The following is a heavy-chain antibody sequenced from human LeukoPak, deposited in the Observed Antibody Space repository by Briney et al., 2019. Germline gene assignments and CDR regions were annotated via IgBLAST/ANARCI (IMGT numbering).Heavy chain of an antibody. CDR2: ISGSGGST. J-gene: IGHJ4*02. CDR1: GFSFRNAW. Sequence: PGGSLRLSCAASGFSFRNAWMSWVRQAPGKGLEWVSAISGSGGSTYYADSVKGRFTISRDNSKNTLYLQMNSLRAEDTAVYYCAMAKGHMVRGVIGDYWGQGTLVTVSS. V-gene: IGHV3-23*01. D-gene: IGHD3-10*01. CDR3: AMAKGHMVRGVIGDY.